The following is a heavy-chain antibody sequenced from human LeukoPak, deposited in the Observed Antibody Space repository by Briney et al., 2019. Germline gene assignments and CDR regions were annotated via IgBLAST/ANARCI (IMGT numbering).Heavy chain of an antibody. CDR3: ANGPYWGRGGGDY. J-gene: IGHJ4*02. D-gene: IGHD3-16*01. V-gene: IGHV3-23*01. CDR1: GFTFSSYA. Sequence: GGSLRLSCAASGFTFSSYAMSWVRQAPGKGLEWVSAISGGGGSTYYADSVKGRFTISRDNSKNTLDLQMNSLSAEDTAVYYCANGPYWGRGGGDYWGQGTLVTVSS. CDR2: ISGGGGST.